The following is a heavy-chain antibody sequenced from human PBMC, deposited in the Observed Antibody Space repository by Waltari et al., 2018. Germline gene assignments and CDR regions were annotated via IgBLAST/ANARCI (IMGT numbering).Heavy chain of an antibody. J-gene: IGHJ4*02. Sequence: QVQLQESGPGLVKPSETLSLTCTVSGGSISSYYWSWIRQPPGKGLEWIGYIYHSGSTYYNPSLKSRVTISVDTSKNQFSLKLSSVTAADTAVYYCASPDPIDYWGQGTLVTVSS. CDR1: GGSISSYY. CDR2: IYHSGST. V-gene: IGHV4-59*08. CDR3: ASPDPIDY.